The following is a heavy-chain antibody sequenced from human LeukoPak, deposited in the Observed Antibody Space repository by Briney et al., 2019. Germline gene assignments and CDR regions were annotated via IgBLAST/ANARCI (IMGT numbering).Heavy chain of an antibody. V-gene: IGHV3-33*01. CDR3: AGSLYSSSSPYFNY. Sequence: PGRSLRLSCAASGFTFSSYGMHWVRQAPGKGLEWVAVIWCDGTNKNYADSVKGRFTISRDNSKNTLFLHMNSLRAEDTAVYYCAGSLYSSSSPYFNYWGQGVLVTVSS. J-gene: IGHJ4*02. D-gene: IGHD6-6*01. CDR1: GFTFSSYG. CDR2: IWCDGTNK.